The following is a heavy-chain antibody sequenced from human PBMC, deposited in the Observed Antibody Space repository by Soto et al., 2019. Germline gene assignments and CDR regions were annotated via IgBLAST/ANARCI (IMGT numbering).Heavy chain of an antibody. D-gene: IGHD3-9*01. CDR1: GYAFISYG. V-gene: IGHV1-18*01. J-gene: IGHJ6*02. CDR3: ARDLNHGVTVFHSGVPAGEYGMDV. CDR2: ISAYNGNT. Sequence: QVQLVQSGAEVKKPGASVKVSCKASGYAFISYGISWVRQAPGQGLEWMGWISAYNGNTNFAQKFQGRGTMTTDTSTSTAYMELRSLRSDDTAVYYCARDLNHGVTVFHSGVPAGEYGMDVWGQGTTVTVSS.